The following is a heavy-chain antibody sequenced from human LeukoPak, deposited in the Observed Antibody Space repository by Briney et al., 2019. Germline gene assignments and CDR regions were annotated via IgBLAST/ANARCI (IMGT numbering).Heavy chain of an antibody. CDR3: ASAVGATTLGAFDI. V-gene: IGHV1-8*02. D-gene: IGHD1-26*01. J-gene: IGHJ3*02. CDR2: MNPNSGNT. Sequence: ASVKVSCKASGYTFTGYYMHWVRQAPGQGLEWMGWMNPNSGNTGYAQKFQGRVTMTRNTSISTAYMELSSLRSEDTAVYYCASAVGATTLGAFDIWGQGTMVTVSS. CDR1: GYTFTGYY.